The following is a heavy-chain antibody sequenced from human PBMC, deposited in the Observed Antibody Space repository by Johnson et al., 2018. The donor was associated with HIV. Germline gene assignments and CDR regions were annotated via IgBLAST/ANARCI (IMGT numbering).Heavy chain of an antibody. V-gene: IGHV3-30*04. Sequence: QMQLVESGGGVVQPGRSLRLSCAASGFTFSSYAMHWVRQAPGKGLEWVAVISYDGSNKYYADSVKGRFTISRDNSKNTLYLQMNSLRAEDTAVYYCASGHTPGVAARGALGGAFDIWGQGTMVTVSS. J-gene: IGHJ3*02. CDR2: ISYDGSNK. CDR1: GFTFSSYA. CDR3: ASGHTPGVAARGALGGAFDI. D-gene: IGHD6-6*01.